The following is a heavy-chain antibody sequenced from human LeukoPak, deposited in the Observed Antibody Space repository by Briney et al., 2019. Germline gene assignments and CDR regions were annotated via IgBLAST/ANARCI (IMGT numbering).Heavy chain of an antibody. D-gene: IGHD3-10*01. J-gene: IGHJ4*02. CDR3: AKGTKDYYGSGSFYLSRDHFISR. CDR2: IKQDGSEK. Sequence: PGGSLRLSCAASGFIFSSSWMSWVRQAPGKGLEWVANIKQDGSEKYYVDSVKGRFTISRDNSKHTLYLQMNSLRAEDTAVYYCAKGTKDYYGSGSFYLSRDHFISRWGQGTLVTVSS. CDR1: GFIFSSSW. V-gene: IGHV3-7*01.